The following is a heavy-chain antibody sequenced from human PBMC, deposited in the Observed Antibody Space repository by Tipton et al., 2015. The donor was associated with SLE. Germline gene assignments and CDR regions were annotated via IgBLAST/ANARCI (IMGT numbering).Heavy chain of an antibody. Sequence: SLRLSCAASGFTFSSYWMHWVRQVPGKGLVWVSRIDFDGSSTSYADSVKGRFTISRDNARSTLCLRLGSLRAEDTAVYYCARGSGFSSNYLFAWGQGTLVTVSS. D-gene: IGHD4-11*01. V-gene: IGHV3-74*01. CDR1: GFTFSSYW. CDR2: IDFDGSST. J-gene: IGHJ5*02. CDR3: ARGSGFSSNYLFA.